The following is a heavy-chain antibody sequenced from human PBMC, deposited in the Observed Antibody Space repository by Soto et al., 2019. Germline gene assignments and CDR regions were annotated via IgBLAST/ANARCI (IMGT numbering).Heavy chain of an antibody. CDR2: IKSKSHGGTT. V-gene: IGHV3-15*01. CDR3: ATEECTGGGCDVRNAFDS. J-gene: IGHJ3*02. CDR1: GFTFTNAW. Sequence: EVQLVESGGGLVKPGGSLSLSCAASGFTFTNAWMSWVRRAPGKGLEWVGHIKSKSHGGTTDYAAPVKGRFTISRDDSKNTLYLQMDSLKTEDTAVYYCATEECTGGGCDVRNAFDSWGQGAMVTVSS. D-gene: IGHD2-8*02.